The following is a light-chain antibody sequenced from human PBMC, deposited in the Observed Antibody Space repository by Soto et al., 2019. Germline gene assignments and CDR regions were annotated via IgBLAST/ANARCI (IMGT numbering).Light chain of an antibody. CDR2: AAS. J-gene: IGKJ1*01. Sequence: ENVLTQSPGTLSLSPGERATLSCRASQSVYSSLLAWYQQKPGQTPRLLIYAASSRATGIPDRFSGTGSGTDFTLTISKLQPEYVAVYYCQQYGRPWTFGQGTKVEIK. CDR1: QSVYSSL. V-gene: IGKV3-20*01. CDR3: QQYGRPWT.